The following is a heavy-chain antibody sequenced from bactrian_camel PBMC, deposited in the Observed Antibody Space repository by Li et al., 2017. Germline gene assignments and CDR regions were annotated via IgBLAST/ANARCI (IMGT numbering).Heavy chain of an antibody. D-gene: IGHD1*01. Sequence: HVQLVESGGGSVQRGGSLRLSCAASRYLYCLAWFRQAPGKEREGVAVISRRSGMTVYADSVKGRFTISQDNAKNTVYLQMNSLKPEDTAMYFCAARPIGICGLRSVYTYWGQGTQVTVS. CDR3: AARPIGICGLRSVYTY. CDR2: ISRRSGMT. J-gene: IGHJ4*01. V-gene: IGHV3S60*01. CDR1: RYLYC.